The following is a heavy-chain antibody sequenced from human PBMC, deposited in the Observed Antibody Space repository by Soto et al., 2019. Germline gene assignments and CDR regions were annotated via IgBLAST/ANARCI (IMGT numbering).Heavy chain of an antibody. CDR3: AKATATGGGAFDI. D-gene: IGHD2-8*02. CDR2: ILVGGST. V-gene: IGHV3-23*01. Sequence: LRLSCAASGFICSSYDMSWVRQAPGKGLEWVSTILVGGSTHYEDSVKGRFTISRDRSKNTLYLQMDSLTAGDTAVYYCAKATATGGGAFDICGQGTMVTVSS. J-gene: IGHJ3*02. CDR1: GFICSSYD.